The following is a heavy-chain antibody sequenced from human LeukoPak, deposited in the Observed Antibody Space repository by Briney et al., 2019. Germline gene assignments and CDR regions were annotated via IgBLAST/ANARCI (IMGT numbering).Heavy chain of an antibody. CDR3: ARGGSGWYPDWYFDL. CDR1: GFTFSSYG. D-gene: IGHD6-19*01. CDR2: ISYDGSNK. J-gene: IGHJ2*01. V-gene: IGHV3-30*03. Sequence: PGGSLRLSCAASGFTFSSYGMHWVRQAPGKGLEWVAVISYDGSNKYYADSVKGRFTISRDNSKNTLYLQMNSLRAEDTAVYYCARGGSGWYPDWYFDLWGRGTLVTVSS.